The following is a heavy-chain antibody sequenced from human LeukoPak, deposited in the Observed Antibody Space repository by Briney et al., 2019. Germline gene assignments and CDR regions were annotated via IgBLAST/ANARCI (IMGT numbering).Heavy chain of an antibody. CDR3: AKGSTPPDYDFWSGPNDAFDI. CDR2: ISGNGGST. J-gene: IGHJ3*02. V-gene: IGHV3-23*01. CDR1: GFTFSSYA. Sequence: GGSLRLSCAASGFTFSSYAMSWVRQAPGQGLEWVSAISGNGGSTYYAASVKGRFTISRDNSKNTLYLQMNSLRAEDTAVYYCAKGSTPPDYDFWSGPNDAFDIWGQGTMVTVSS. D-gene: IGHD3-3*01.